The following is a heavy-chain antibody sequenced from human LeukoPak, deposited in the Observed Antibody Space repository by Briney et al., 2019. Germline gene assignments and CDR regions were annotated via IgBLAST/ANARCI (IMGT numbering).Heavy chain of an antibody. CDR2: ISAYNGNT. D-gene: IGHD2-15*01. J-gene: IGHJ6*02. CDR3: ARVPDIVGGRESYYYYGMDV. V-gene: IGHV1-18*01. CDR1: GYTFTSYG. Sequence: ASVKVSCKASGYTFTSYGISWVRQAPGQGLEWMGWISAYNGNTNYAQKFQGRVTITADKSTSTAYMELSSLRSEDTAVYYCARVPDIVGGRESYYYYGMDVWGQGTTVTVSS.